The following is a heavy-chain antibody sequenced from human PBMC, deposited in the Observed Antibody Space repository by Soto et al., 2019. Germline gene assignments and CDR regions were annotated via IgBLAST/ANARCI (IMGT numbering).Heavy chain of an antibody. CDR1: GFSLSTSGVG. Sequence: QITLKESGPTLVKPTQTLTLTCTFSGFSLSTSGVGVGWIRQPPGKALEWLALIYWDDDKRYSPSLKSRLTITKDTSKNQVVLTMTNMDPVDTATYYCAHSRNHFWSGYSDWFDPWGQGTLVTVSS. J-gene: IGHJ5*02. V-gene: IGHV2-5*02. CDR3: AHSRNHFWSGYSDWFDP. D-gene: IGHD3-3*02. CDR2: IYWDDDK.